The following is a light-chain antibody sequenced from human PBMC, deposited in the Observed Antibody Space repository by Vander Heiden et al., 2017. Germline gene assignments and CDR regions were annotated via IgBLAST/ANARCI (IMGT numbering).Light chain of an antibody. J-gene: IGLJ2*01. Sequence: PSASASLGSSVKLTCTLSSAHSSYAIAWHQQQPEKGPRYLMKLNSDGSHSKGDGIPDRFSASSSGAARYLTGPNLQSEDEADYYCQTWSTDNRVFGGGTELTVL. CDR3: QTWSTDNRV. CDR1: SAHSSYA. CDR2: LNSDGSH. V-gene: IGLV4-69*01.